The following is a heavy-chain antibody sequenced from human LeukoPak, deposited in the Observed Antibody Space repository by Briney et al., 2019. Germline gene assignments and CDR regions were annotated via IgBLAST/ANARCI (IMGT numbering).Heavy chain of an antibody. CDR3: ARVNGYCSSISCFLDY. CDR2: TLPILGTA. J-gene: IGHJ4*02. D-gene: IGHD2-2*01. Sequence: SVKASCKIYAPSFSSHVIGCERHAAKHGIEWKGGTLPILGTANHAQKFQGRVTITADKSTNKVYMELSSLRSDDTAIYFCARVNGYCSSISCFLDYWGQGTLVTVSS. CDR1: APSFSSHV. V-gene: IGHV1-69*06.